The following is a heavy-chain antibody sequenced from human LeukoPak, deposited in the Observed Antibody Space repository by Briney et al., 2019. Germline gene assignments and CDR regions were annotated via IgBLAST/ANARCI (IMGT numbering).Heavy chain of an antibody. CDR3: ARDLGVSGLGI. V-gene: IGHV1-46*01. D-gene: IGHD6-19*01. CDR2: INPSGGST. Sequence: ASVKVSCKASGYTFTSYYMHWVRQAPGQGLEWMGIINPSGGSTSYAQKFQGRVTMTRDMSTSTVYMELSSLGSEDTAVYYCARDLGVSGLGIWGQGTMVTVSS. CDR1: GYTFTSYY. J-gene: IGHJ3*02.